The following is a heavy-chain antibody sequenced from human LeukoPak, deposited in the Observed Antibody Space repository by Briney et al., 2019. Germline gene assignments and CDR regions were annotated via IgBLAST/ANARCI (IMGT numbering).Heavy chain of an antibody. J-gene: IGHJ4*02. CDR3: ARGAIVGATRNYFDY. CDR2: IYPGDSDT. V-gene: IGHV5-51*01. CDR1: GYSFTNYW. D-gene: IGHD1-26*01. Sequence: GESLKISCKGSGYSFTNYWIVWVRQPPEKGLEWMGIIYPGDSDTRYSPSFQGRVTISADKSISTAYLQWSSLTASDTAMYYCARGAIVGATRNYFDYWGQGTLVTVSS.